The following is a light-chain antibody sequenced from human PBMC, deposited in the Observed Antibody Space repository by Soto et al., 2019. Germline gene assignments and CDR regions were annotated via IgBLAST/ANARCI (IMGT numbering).Light chain of an antibody. CDR2: DAS. Sequence: EIVMTQSPDILSVSPGERATLSCRASQSVSSSLAWYEQKPGQAPRLLIYDASTRATGIPARFSGSGSGTEFTLTTSSLQSEDFALYYCQQYNKWPPVYTFGQGTKLEIK. V-gene: IGKV3D-15*01. CDR1: QSVSSS. CDR3: QQYNKWPPVYT. J-gene: IGKJ2*01.